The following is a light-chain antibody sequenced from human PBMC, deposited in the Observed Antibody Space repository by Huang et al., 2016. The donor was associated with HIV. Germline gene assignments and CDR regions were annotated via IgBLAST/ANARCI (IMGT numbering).Light chain of an antibody. Sequence: DIQMTQSPSSLSAFVGDKVTINCRASENIRKYLNWYQQKPGKAPNLLLYAASSLQSGVPSRFSGSGKGTDFNLTINSLQPEDYATYFCQQSYNAPRTFGQGTKVEIK. CDR3: QQSYNAPRT. CDR2: AAS. V-gene: IGKV1-39*01. J-gene: IGKJ1*01. CDR1: ENIRKY.